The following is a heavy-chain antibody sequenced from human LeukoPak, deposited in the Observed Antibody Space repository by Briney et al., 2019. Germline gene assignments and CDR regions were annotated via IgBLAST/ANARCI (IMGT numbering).Heavy chain of an antibody. CDR1: GYSFTSYW. V-gene: IGHV5-51*01. CDR2: IYPGDSDT. D-gene: IGHD6-13*01. Sequence: AESLKISCNGSGYSFTSYWIGWVRQMPGESLEWMGIIYPGDSDTRYSPSFQGQVTISANKSISTAYLQWSSLKASDTAMYYCARREMQLGWFDPWGQGTLVTVSS. J-gene: IGHJ5*02. CDR3: ARREMQLGWFDP.